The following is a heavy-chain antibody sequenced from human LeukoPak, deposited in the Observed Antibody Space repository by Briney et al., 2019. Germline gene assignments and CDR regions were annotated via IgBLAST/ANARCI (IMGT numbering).Heavy chain of an antibody. J-gene: IGHJ4*02. CDR3: ARRVFPDYFDY. D-gene: IGHD3-10*01. V-gene: IGHV4-38-2*01. CDR1: GYSISSGYY. Sequence: LSLTCAVSGYSISSGYYWGWIRPPPGKGLEWIGTIYKSGSTKYNPSLKSRVTISVDTSKNQFSLNLSSVTAADTAVYHCARRVFPDYFDYWGQGTPVTVSS. CDR2: IYKSGST.